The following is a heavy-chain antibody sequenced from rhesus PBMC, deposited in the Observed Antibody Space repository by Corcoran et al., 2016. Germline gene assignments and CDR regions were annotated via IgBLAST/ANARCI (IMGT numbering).Heavy chain of an antibody. Sequence: EVQLVESGGGLVQPGWSLRLYCAASGFTFSSYGMHWVRQAPGKGLGWVAVISYAGSKKYYADSWKNRLPISRYNSKNMLTLQMNNLKLRDTAVYYWARDQYSSWSGPLYYWGQGVLVTVSS. J-gene: IGHJ4*01. CDR2: ISYAGSKK. CDR3: ARDQYSSWSGPLYY. V-gene: IGHV3-54*02. D-gene: IGHD6-13*01. CDR1: GFTFSSYG.